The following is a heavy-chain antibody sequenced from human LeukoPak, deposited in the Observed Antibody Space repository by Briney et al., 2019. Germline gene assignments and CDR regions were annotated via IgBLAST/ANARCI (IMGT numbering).Heavy chain of an antibody. CDR1: GGSISDYY. V-gene: IGHV4-59*08. D-gene: IGHD2-15*01. CDR2: IYHSGST. J-gene: IGHJ5*02. CDR3: ARHRCSGGSCYSFEYNWFDP. Sequence: SETLSLTCIVSGGSISDYYWSWIRQPPGKGLEWIGYIYHSGSTNYNPSLKSRVTISVDTSKSQFSLSLSSVTAADTAVYYCARHRCSGGSCYSFEYNWFDPWGQGTLVTVSS.